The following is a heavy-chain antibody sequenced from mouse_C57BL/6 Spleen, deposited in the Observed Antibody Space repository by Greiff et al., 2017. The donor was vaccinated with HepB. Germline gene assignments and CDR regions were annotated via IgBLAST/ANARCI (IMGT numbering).Heavy chain of an antibody. CDR3: TRDKEEKGLDY. CDR1: GFTFSSYA. J-gene: IGHJ4*01. CDR2: ISSGGDYI. D-gene: IGHD1-3*01. Sequence: EVKVVESGEGLVKPGGSLKLSCAASGFTFSSYAMSWVRQTPEKRLEWVAYISSGGDYIYYADTVKGRFTISRDNARNTLYLQMSSLKSEDTAMYYCTRDKEEKGLDYWGQGTSVTVSS. V-gene: IGHV5-9-1*02.